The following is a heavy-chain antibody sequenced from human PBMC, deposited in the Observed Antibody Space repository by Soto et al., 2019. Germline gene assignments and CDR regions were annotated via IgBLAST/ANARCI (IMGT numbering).Heavy chain of an antibody. CDR2: IYYSGST. CDR1: GGSISSGDYY. J-gene: IGHJ5*02. CDR3: ARAPGYYDSSGDWFDP. D-gene: IGHD3-22*01. V-gene: IGHV4-30-4*01. Sequence: SETLSLTSTVSGGSISSGDYYWSWIRQPPGKGLEWIGYIYYSGSTYYNPSLKSRVTISVDTSKNQFSLKLSSVTAADTAVYYCARAPGYYDSSGDWFDPWGQGTLVTVSS.